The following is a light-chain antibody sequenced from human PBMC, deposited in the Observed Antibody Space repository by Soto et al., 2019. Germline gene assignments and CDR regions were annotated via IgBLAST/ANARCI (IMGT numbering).Light chain of an antibody. CDR3: QQYNKWPLT. J-gene: IGKJ1*01. CDR1: QSVSSN. CDR2: AVS. V-gene: IGKV3-15*01. Sequence: EIMMTQSPGTLSASPGERATLSCRASQSVSSNLAWYQQKPGQAPRLLIYAVSTRATGIPARFSGSGSGTEFTLTSGSLQSEDFAVYYCQQYNKWPLTFGQGTKVEIK.